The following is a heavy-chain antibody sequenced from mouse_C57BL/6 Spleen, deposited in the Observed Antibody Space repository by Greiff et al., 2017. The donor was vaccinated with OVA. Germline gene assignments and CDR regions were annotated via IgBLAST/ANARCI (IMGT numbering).Heavy chain of an antibody. CDR3: ARSWGSSSYYFDY. Sequence: VQLQQSGPELVKPGASVKISCKASGYAFSSSWMNWVKQRPGKGLEWIGRIYPGDGDTNYNGKFKGKATLTADKSSSTAYMQLSSLTSEDSAVYFCARSWGSSSYYFDYWGQGTTLTVSS. CDR1: GYAFSSSW. D-gene: IGHD1-1*01. V-gene: IGHV1-82*01. J-gene: IGHJ2*01. CDR2: IYPGDGDT.